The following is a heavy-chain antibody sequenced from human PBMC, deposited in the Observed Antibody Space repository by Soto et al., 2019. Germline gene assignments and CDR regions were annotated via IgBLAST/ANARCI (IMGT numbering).Heavy chain of an antibody. Sequence: GGSLRLSCAASGFTFSSYGMHWVRQAPGKGLEWVAVISYDGSNKYYADSVKGRFTISRDNSKNTLYLQMNSLRAEDTAVYYCAKGGRDYAYYYGMDVWGQGTTVTVSS. J-gene: IGHJ6*02. CDR2: ISYDGSNK. CDR1: GFTFSSYG. V-gene: IGHV3-30*18. D-gene: IGHD4-17*01. CDR3: AKGGRDYAYYYGMDV.